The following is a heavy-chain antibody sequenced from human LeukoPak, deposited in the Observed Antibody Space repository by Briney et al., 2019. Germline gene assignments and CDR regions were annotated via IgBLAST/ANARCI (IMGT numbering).Heavy chain of an antibody. CDR3: AREGMGYFDS. CDR2: IYSGGFT. CDR1: GFNITSNY. D-gene: IGHD5-24*01. J-gene: IGHJ4*02. Sequence: PGGSLRLSCAASGFNITSNYMNWVRQAPGKRLEWVAIIYSGGFTYYRDSVKGRFTIYRDNSKNTVYLQMNSPRVEDTAVYYCAREGMGYFDSWGQGTLVTVSS. V-gene: IGHV3-66*01.